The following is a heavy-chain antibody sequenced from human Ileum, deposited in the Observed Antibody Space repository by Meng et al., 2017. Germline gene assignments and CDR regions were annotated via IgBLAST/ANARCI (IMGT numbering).Heavy chain of an antibody. Sequence: GESLKISCAGSGFIFSGYWMNWVRQAPGKGLEWVANIRQDGSEEHYVDSVKGRFTISRDNAKNSLYLQMNSLRDEDTAVYYCARDQGSYGNFQHWGQGTLVTVSS. CDR1: GFIFSGYW. V-gene: IGHV3-7*01. CDR2: IRQDGSEE. D-gene: IGHD3-16*01. CDR3: ARDQGSYGNFQH. J-gene: IGHJ1*01.